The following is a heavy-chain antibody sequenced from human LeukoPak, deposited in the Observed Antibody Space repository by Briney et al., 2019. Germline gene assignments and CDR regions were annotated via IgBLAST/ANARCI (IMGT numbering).Heavy chain of an antibody. D-gene: IGHD2-2*02. CDR1: GGSISSYY. Sequence: SETLSLTCTVSGGSISSYYWSWIRQPPGKGLEWIGYIYYSGSTNYNPSLKSRVTISVDTSKNQFSLKLSSVTAADTAVYYCARGDLYTLYYFDYWGQGTLVTVSS. CDR2: IYYSGST. CDR3: ARGDLYTLYYFDY. J-gene: IGHJ4*02. V-gene: IGHV4-59*01.